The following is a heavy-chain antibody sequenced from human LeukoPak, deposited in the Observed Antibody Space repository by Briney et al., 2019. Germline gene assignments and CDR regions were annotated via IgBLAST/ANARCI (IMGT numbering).Heavy chain of an antibody. D-gene: IGHD3-10*01. CDR1: RFAFSDYY. J-gene: IGHJ6*04. Sequence: GGSLRLSCAASRFAFSDYYMSWIRQAPGKALEWVSYISSSSSYTNYADSVKGRFTISRDNAKNSLYLQMNSLRAEDTAVYYCARDRGVLWFGDLYGMDVWGKGTTVTVSS. CDR3: ARDRGVLWFGDLYGMDV. V-gene: IGHV3-11*06. CDR2: ISSSSSYT.